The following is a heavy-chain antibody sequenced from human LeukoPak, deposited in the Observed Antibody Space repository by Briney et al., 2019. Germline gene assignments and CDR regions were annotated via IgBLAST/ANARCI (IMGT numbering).Heavy chain of an antibody. D-gene: IGHD3-22*01. CDR2: ISGSGGST. J-gene: IGHJ2*01. CDR3: AKSVAVITTYIYWYFDL. V-gene: IGHV3-23*01. Sequence: PGGSLRLSCAASGFTFSSYAMSWVRQAPGKGLEWVSAISGSGGSTYYADSVKGRFTISRDNSKNTLYLQMNSLRAEDTAVYYCAKSVAVITTYIYWYFDLWGRGTLVTVSS. CDR1: GFTFSSYA.